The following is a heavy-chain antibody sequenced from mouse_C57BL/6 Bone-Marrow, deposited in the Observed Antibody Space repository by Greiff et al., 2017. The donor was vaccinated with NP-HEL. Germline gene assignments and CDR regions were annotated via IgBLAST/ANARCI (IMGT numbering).Heavy chain of an antibody. CDR3: ARIYYYGSSPLYYAMDY. V-gene: IGHV1-4*01. CDR2: INPSSGYT. D-gene: IGHD1-1*01. CDR1: GYTFTSYT. J-gene: IGHJ4*01. Sequence: QVQLQQSGAELARPGASVKMSCKASGYTFTSYTMHWVKQRPGQGLEWIGYINPSSGYTKYNQQFKDKATLTADKSSSAAYMQLSSLTSEDSAVYYCARIYYYGSSPLYYAMDYWGQGTSVTVSS.